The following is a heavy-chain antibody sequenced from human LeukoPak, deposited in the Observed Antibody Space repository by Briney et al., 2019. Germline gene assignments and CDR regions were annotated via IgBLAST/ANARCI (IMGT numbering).Heavy chain of an antibody. V-gene: IGHV3-7*01. CDR3: ARRTGGAPGTESSFDY. J-gene: IGHJ4*02. CDR1: GFTFSSHW. Sequence: GGSLRLSCAASGFTFSSHWMTWVRQAPGKGLEWVANINQDGSEKYYVDSVKGRFTISRDNAKNSLYLQMNSLRAEDTAVYYCARRTGGAPGTESSFDYWGQGTLVTVSS. CDR2: INQDGSEK. D-gene: IGHD6-13*01.